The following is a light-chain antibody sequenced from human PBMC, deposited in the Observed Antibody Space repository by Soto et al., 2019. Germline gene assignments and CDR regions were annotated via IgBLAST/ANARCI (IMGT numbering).Light chain of an antibody. Sequence: DIHMTQSPSSLSASIGDRVTITFRASQTITSDLNWYQQRPGKAPKLLIYAASNLQSGVPSRFSGSGSGTDFTFIISSLQPEDSATYYCQQTYSTPGWTFGQGTKVDIK. V-gene: IGKV1-39*01. CDR1: QTITSD. CDR3: QQTYSTPGWT. J-gene: IGKJ1*01. CDR2: AAS.